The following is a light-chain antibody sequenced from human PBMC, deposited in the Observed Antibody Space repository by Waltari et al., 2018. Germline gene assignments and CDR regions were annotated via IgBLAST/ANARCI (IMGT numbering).Light chain of an antibody. CDR1: SGHSSNI. J-gene: IGLJ3*02. CDR2: VNSDGSH. CDR3: QTGGHGTWV. V-gene: IGLV4-69*01. Sequence: QLVLTQSPSASASLGASVKLTCTLSSGHSSNIIAWLQQKPEKGPRYLMKVNSDGSHSKGDEIPDRFSGSSSGAERYLTISTVQSEDEADYYCQTGGHGTWVFGGGTKLT.